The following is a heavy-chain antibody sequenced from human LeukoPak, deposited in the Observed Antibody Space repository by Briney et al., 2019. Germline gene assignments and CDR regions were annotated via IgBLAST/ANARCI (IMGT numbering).Heavy chain of an antibody. CDR2: IKNAGIDT. V-gene: IGHV3-74*01. Sequence: GGSLRLSCVGSGFMFSNYYMYWVRQAPGKGLVWVSRIKNAGIDTIYADTVKGRFTVSRDNAKNTLYLQVNSLRAEDTAVYYCARGNYYGMDVWGQGTTVTVSS. J-gene: IGHJ6*02. CDR1: GFMFSNYY. CDR3: ARGNYYGMDV.